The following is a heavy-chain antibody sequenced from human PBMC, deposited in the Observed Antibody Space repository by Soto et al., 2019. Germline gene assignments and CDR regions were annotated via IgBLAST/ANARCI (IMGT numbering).Heavy chain of an antibody. CDR1: GFTFSSYG. V-gene: IGHV3-33*01. D-gene: IGHD6-19*01. Sequence: SCAASGFTFSSYGMHWVRQAPGKGLEWVAVIWYDGSNKYYADSVKGRFTISRDNSKNTLYLQMNSLRAEDTAVYYCARGLGYSSGWYGIYYYAMDVCVQGTTVTGSS. CDR2: IWYDGSNK. J-gene: IGHJ6*02. CDR3: ARGLGYSSGWYGIYYYAMDV.